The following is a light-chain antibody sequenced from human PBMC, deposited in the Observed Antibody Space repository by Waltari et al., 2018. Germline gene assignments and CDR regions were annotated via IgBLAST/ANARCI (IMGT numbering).Light chain of an antibody. CDR1: QSVSNY. CDR3: YQHSSGYS. V-gene: IGKV3-11*01. Sequence: LTQSPATLSLSPGERATLSCRASQSVSNYLAWYQQKPGQAPRLLIYGASSRATGIPDRFSGRGSGTDFTLTIRSLEPEDVGIYHCYQHSSGYSFGQGTKVEIK. J-gene: IGKJ2*03. CDR2: GAS.